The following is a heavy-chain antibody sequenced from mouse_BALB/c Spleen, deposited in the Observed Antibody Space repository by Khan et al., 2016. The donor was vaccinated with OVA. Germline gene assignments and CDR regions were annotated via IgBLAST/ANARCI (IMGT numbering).Heavy chain of an antibody. V-gene: IGHV5-6*01. D-gene: IGHD2-1*01. CDR2: ISSGGSYT. J-gene: IGHJ4*01. CDR3: ARHGAYGNCGNVMDY. Sequence: VQLKESGGDLVKPGGSLKLSCAASGFTFSSYGMSWVRQTPDKRLEWVATISSGGSYTYYPDSVKGRFTISRDNAKNTLYLQMSSLKSEDTAMYYCARHGAYGNCGNVMDYWGQGTSVTVSS. CDR1: GFTFSSYG.